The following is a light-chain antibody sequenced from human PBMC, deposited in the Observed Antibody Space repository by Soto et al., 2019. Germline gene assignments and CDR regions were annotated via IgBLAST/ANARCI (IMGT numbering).Light chain of an antibody. J-gene: IGKJ4*01. V-gene: IGKV3-20*01. CDR1: QSISSN. CDR3: QQSGRAPLT. CDR2: GAS. Sequence: IGLRQSPGTLSLNPGERATLSCRASQSISSNLAWYQQKPGQAPRLLIYGASSRATVIPDRFSGSGSGTDCTLTISSLEPEDFAVYYCQQSGRAPLTFAGGTKVDI.